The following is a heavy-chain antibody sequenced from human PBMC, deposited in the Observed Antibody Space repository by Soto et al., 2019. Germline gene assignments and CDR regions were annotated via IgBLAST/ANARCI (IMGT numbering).Heavy chain of an antibody. Sequence: QVQLLESGGGVVQPGRSLRLSCAASGFTFSSYGMHWVRQAPGKGLEWGAVIWSDERNKYYADPVKGRFTISRDNSKNTLYLQMNSLRAEDTAVYYCARDLLADIVVLPAAMPYYYGMDVWGQGTTVTDSS. V-gene: IGHV3-33*01. J-gene: IGHJ6*02. D-gene: IGHD2-2*01. CDR2: IWSDERNK. CDR3: ARDLLADIVVLPAAMPYYYGMDV. CDR1: GFTFSSYG.